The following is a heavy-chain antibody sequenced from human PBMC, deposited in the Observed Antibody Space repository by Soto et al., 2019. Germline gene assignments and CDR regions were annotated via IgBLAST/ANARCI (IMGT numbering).Heavy chain of an antibody. V-gene: IGHV3-23*01. D-gene: IGHD3-22*01. CDR1: GFTFSSYA. CDR2: ISGTDGST. CDR3: AKDENSYDSSGYFSTFDF. J-gene: IGHJ4*02. Sequence: GGSLRLSCAASGFTFSSYAMSWVRQAPGKXLEWVSGISGTDGSTYYADSVKGRFTISRDNSKNTLFLLMNSLRAEDTAVYYCAKDENSYDSSGYFSTFDFWGQGILVTVSS.